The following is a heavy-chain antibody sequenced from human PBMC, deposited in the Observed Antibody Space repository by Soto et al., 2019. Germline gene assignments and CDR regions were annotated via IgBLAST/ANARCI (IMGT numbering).Heavy chain of an antibody. J-gene: IGHJ4*02. V-gene: IGHV1-2*02. D-gene: IGHD5-12*01. CDR3: ARWQVATMWGDFDY. Sequence: QVQLVQSGAEVKKPGASVKVSCKASGYTFTGYYMHWVRQAPGQGLEWMGWINHNSGGTNYAQKFQGRVTMTRDTSISTAYMELSRLRSDDTAVYYCARWQVATMWGDFDYWGQGTLVTVSS. CDR2: INHNSGGT. CDR1: GYTFTGYY.